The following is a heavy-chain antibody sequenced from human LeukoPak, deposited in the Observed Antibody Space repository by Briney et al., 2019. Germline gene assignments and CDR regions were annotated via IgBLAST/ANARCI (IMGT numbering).Heavy chain of an antibody. Sequence: PSETLSLTCAVSGGSISSYYWSWIRQPPGKGLEGIGYIYYSGSTNYNPSLKSRVTISVDTSKNQFSLKLSSVTAADTAVYYCARGYGIDAFDIWGQGTMVTVSS. V-gene: IGHV4-59*08. CDR1: GGSISSYY. CDR2: IYYSGST. D-gene: IGHD5-18*01. CDR3: ARGYGIDAFDI. J-gene: IGHJ3*02.